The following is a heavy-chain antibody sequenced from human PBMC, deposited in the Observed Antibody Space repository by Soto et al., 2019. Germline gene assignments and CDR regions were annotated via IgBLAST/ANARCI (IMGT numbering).Heavy chain of an antibody. CDR1: GFTFSSYG. CDR2: ISYDGSNK. V-gene: IGHV3-30*18. D-gene: IGHD2-2*01. J-gene: IGHJ6*02. Sequence: QVQLVESGGGVVQPGRSLRLSCAASGFTFSSYGMHWVRQAPGKGLEWVAVISYDGSNKYYADSVKGRFTISRDNSKNTLYLQMNSLRAEDTAVYYCVKSGIVVVPAAVYYYYYGMDVWGQGTTVTVSS. CDR3: VKSGIVVVPAAVYYYYYGMDV.